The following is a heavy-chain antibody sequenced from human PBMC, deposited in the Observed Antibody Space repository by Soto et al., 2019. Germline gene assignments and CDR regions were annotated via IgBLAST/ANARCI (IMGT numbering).Heavy chain of an antibody. CDR2: IIPIFGTA. Sequence: QVQLVQSGAEVKKPGSSVKVSCKASGGTFSSYAISWVRQAPGQGLEWMGGIIPIFGTANYAQKFQGRVTITADESTSTAYRELSSLRSEDTAVYYCARSGYSYGQYFFDYWGQGTLVTVSS. J-gene: IGHJ4*02. D-gene: IGHD5-18*01. CDR3: ARSGYSYGQYFFDY. V-gene: IGHV1-69*12. CDR1: GGTFSSYA.